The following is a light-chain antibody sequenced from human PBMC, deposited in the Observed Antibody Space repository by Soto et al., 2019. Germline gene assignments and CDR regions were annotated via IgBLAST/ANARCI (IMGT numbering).Light chain of an antibody. V-gene: IGKV1-5*03. Sequence: DIQMTQSPSTLSASVGDRVTITCRASQRISSWLAWYQQKPGKAPKLLIYKASSLESGVPSRFSGSGSGTEFTLTISSLQPDDFATCYRQQYNSYSLTFGGGTKVEIK. CDR2: KAS. CDR3: QQYNSYSLT. CDR1: QRISSW. J-gene: IGKJ4*01.